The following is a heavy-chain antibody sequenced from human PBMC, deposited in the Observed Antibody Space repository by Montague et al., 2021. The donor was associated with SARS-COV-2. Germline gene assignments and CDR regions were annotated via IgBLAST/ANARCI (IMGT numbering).Heavy chain of an antibody. Sequence: SGSTNYNPSLKSRVTISVDTSKNPFSLKLSSVTAADTAVYYCAREVRYYYDSSGPGAFDSWGQGTMVTVYS. CDR3: AREVRYYYDSSGPGAFDS. CDR2: SGST. J-gene: IGHJ3*02. V-gene: IGHV4-59*01. D-gene: IGHD3-22*01.